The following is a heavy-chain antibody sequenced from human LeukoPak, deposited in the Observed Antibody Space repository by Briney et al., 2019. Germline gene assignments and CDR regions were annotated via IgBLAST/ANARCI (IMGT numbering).Heavy chain of an antibody. J-gene: IGHJ6*03. CDR1: GYTFTSYG. V-gene: IGHV1-18*01. CDR2: ISAYNGNT. Sequence: GASVKVSCKASGYTFTSYGISWVRQAPGQGLEWMGWISAYNGNTNYAQKLQGRVTMTTDTSTSTAYMELRSLRSEDTAVYYCASGVLLWFGEDNDYYYMDVWGKGTTVTISS. D-gene: IGHD3-10*01. CDR3: ASGVLLWFGEDNDYYYMDV.